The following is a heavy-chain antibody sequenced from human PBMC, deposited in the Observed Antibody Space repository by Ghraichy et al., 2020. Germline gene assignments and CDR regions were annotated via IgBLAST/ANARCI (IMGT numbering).Heavy chain of an antibody. V-gene: IGHV4-59*01. Sequence: SQTLSLTCTVSGGSISNFYWSWIRQPPGKGLEWIGYIYYSGSTSYNPSLKSRVTISVDTSKSQFSLKLSSVTAADTAVYYCARGGWSLDYWGQGTLVIVSS. J-gene: IGHJ4*02. CDR2: IYYSGST. CDR1: GGSISNFY. D-gene: IGHD6-19*01. CDR3: ARGGWSLDY.